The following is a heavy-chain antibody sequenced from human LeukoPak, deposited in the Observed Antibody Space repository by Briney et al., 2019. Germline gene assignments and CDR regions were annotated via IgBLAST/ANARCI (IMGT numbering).Heavy chain of an antibody. V-gene: IGHV3-30*02. CDR3: AKDKIDTAMASPPDY. CDR1: GFTFSSYG. Sequence: GGSLRLSCAASGFTFSSYGMHWVRQAPGKGLEWVAFIRYDGSNKYYADSVKGRFTISRDNSKNTLYLQMNSLRAEDTAVYYCAKDKIDTAMASPPDYWGEGTRVTVSP. CDR2: IRYDGSNK. D-gene: IGHD5-18*01. J-gene: IGHJ4*02.